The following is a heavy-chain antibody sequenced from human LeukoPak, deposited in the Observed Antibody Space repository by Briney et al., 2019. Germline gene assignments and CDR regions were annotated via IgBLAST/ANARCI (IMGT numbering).Heavy chain of an antibody. CDR3: AAEGSLYYYDF. V-gene: IGHV3-30*03. CDR1: GFIFNGYS. D-gene: IGHD2-8*01. Sequence: GGSLRLSCAASGFIFNGYSMHWVGQAPGKGGEGVAVISYDGSNAYYEDSVKGRFTISRDNSKYTVDLQMNSLRPEDTAVYYCAAEGSLYYYDFWGKGTLVTVSS. J-gene: IGHJ4*02. CDR2: ISYDGSNA.